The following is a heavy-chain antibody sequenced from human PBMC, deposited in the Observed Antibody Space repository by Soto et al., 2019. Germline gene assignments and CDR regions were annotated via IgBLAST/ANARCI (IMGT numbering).Heavy chain of an antibody. D-gene: IGHD3-3*01. J-gene: IGHJ6*02. CDR2: IYYSGTT. Sequence: KASETLSLTCTVSGTPINSSDFYWTWIRQPPGKGLEWIGYIYYSGTTFHNPSLRSRISMSVDTSKNQFSLRLNAVTAADTAVYYCARGYDFAGFYPYGLDVWGQGTPVTVSS. CDR3: ARGYDFAGFYPYGLDV. V-gene: IGHV4-30-4*01. CDR1: GTPINSSDFY.